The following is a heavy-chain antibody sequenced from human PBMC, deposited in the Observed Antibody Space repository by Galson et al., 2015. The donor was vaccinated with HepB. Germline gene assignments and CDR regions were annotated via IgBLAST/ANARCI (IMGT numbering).Heavy chain of an antibody. CDR3: ARGPGWFGELWGAWVDP. V-gene: IGHV1-18*01. Sequence: SVKVSCKASGYTFTSYGISWVRQAPGQGLEWMGWISAYNGNTNYAQKLQGRVTMTTDTSTSTAYMELRSLRSDDTAVYYCARGPGWFGELWGAWVDPWGQGTLVTVSS. D-gene: IGHD3-10*01. J-gene: IGHJ5*02. CDR1: GYTFTSYG. CDR2: ISAYNGNT.